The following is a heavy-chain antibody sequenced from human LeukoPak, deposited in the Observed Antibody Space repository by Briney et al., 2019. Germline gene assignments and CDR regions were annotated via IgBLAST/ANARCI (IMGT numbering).Heavy chain of an antibody. CDR1: GLTFSAYG. Sequence: GSSLRLSCVTSGLTFSAYGLHWVRQAPRKGLEWVAVISIAGRENYYADSVKGRFTIPTNYSRNTLYLEMNSPRADDTAVYFCAGCQLQYCSTTSCYVFDSWGQGTLVTVSS. CDR3: AGCQLQYCSTTSCYVFDS. CDR2: ISIAGREN. D-gene: IGHD2-2*01. J-gene: IGHJ4*02. V-gene: IGHV3-30*19.